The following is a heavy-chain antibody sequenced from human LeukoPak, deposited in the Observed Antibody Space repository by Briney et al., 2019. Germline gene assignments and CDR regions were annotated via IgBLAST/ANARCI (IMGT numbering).Heavy chain of an antibody. CDR3: ARDKTGNNWFDP. CDR2: ASYSGST. V-gene: IGHV4-59*13. Sequence: SETLSLTCTVSGGSISNYYWSWIRQPPGKELEWVGYASYSGSTNYNPSLNSRVTISIDTSKSQFSLKLSSVTAADTAVYYCARDKTGNNWFDPWGQGTLVTVSS. CDR1: GGSISNYY. D-gene: IGHD1-1*01. J-gene: IGHJ5*02.